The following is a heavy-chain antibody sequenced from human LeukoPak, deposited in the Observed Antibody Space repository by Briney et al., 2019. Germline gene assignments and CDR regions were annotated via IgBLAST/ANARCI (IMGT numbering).Heavy chain of an antibody. CDR1: GGSFSGYY. CDR2: INHSGST. D-gene: IGHD3-22*01. CDR3: HTGGVCDSRGYYYSNGLDYYYMDV. J-gene: IGHJ6*03. Sequence: PSETLSLTCAVYGGSFSGYYWSWLRHPPGKGLEWIGEINHSGSTNYNQPLKRQITISVETSKNQFSLKLSSVTAADTAVYYCHTGGVCDSRGYYYSNGLDYYYMDVCGKGTTVTVSS. V-gene: IGHV4-34*01.